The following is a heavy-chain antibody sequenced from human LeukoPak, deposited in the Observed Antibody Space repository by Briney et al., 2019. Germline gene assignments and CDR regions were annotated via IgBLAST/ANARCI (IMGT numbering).Heavy chain of an antibody. CDR2: ISAYNGNT. J-gene: IGHJ3*02. Sequence: ASVKVSCKASGYTFTSYGISWVRQAPGPGLEWVGWISAYNGNTNYAQKLQGRVTMTTDTSTSTAYMELRSLRSDDTAVYYCAREEGPYDFWSGYYQGDAFDIWGQGTMVTVSS. CDR1: GYTFTSYG. CDR3: AREEGPYDFWSGYYQGDAFDI. V-gene: IGHV1-18*01. D-gene: IGHD3-3*01.